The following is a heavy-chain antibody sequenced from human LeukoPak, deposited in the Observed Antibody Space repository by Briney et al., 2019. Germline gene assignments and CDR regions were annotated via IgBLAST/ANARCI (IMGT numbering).Heavy chain of an antibody. CDR2: IYYSGST. CDR3: ARVGISVVPAAITYYYYMDV. CDR1: GGSISSSSYY. V-gene: IGHV4-61*01. Sequence: PSETLSLTCTVSGGSISSSSYYWSWIRQPPGKGLEWIGYIYYSGSTNYNPSLRSRVTISVDTSKNQFSLKLSSVTAADTAVYYCARVGISVVPAAITYYYYMDVWGKGTTVTISS. J-gene: IGHJ6*03. D-gene: IGHD2-2*01.